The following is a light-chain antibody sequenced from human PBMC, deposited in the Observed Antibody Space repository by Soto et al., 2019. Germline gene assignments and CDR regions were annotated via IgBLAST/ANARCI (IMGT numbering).Light chain of an antibody. CDR1: QSVGSTY. CDR3: QQRSNWPT. CDR2: GAS. Sequence: EIVLTQSPGTLSLSPAERASLSCRASQSVGSTYLAWYQQKPGQAPRLLIYGASSRATGIPARFSGSGSGTDFTLTISSLEPEDFAVYYCQQRSNWPTFGPGTRLEIK. J-gene: IGKJ5*01. V-gene: IGKV3D-20*02.